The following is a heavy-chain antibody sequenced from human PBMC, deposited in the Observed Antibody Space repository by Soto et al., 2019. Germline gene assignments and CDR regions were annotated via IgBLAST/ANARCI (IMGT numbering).Heavy chain of an antibody. CDR3: ARGMGGLYYYYYGMDV. CDR2: ISYDGSNK. D-gene: IGHD1-26*01. CDR1: GFTFSSYA. Sequence: QVQLVESGGGVVQPGRSLRLSCAASGFTFSSYAMHWFRQAPGKGLEWGGVISYDGSNKYYADSVKGRFTISRDNSKNTLYLHMNSLRAEDTAVYYCARGMGGLYYYYYGMDVWGEGTTVTVSP. V-gene: IGHV3-30-3*01. J-gene: IGHJ6*04.